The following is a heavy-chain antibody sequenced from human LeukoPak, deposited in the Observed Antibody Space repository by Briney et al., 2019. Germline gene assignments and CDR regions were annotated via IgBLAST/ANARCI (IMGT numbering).Heavy chain of an antibody. D-gene: IGHD2-15*01. V-gene: IGHV3-48*01. CDR1: GFTFSSYS. Sequence: GGSLRLSCAASGFTFSSYSMNWVRQAPGKGREWVSYISSSSSTIYYADSVKGRFTISRDNAKNSLYLQMNSLRAEDTAVYYCARDAGLVVVAANFDYWGQGTLVTVSS. CDR3: ARDAGLVVVAANFDY. CDR2: ISSSSSTI. J-gene: IGHJ4*02.